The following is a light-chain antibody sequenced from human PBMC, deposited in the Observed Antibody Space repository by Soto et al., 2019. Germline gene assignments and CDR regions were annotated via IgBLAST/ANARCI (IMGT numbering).Light chain of an antibody. V-gene: IGKV1-9*01. CDR2: SAS. CDR1: LGISGY. J-gene: IGKJ4*01. Sequence: DIQLTQSPSFLSASVGDRVTMTCRASLGISGYLAWYQQKPGKVPRLLIYSASSLQSGVPSRFSGSGSGTEFTLTISRRQPEDFASYYCQQLDRYPFTFGGGTKVEI. CDR3: QQLDRYPFT.